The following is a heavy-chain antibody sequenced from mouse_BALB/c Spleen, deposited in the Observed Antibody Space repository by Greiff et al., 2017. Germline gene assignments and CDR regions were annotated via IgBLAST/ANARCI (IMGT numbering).Heavy chain of an antibody. CDR3: ARKEYGNYGYYYAMDY. D-gene: IGHD2-10*02. CDR2: ILPGSGST. V-gene: IGHV1-9*01. J-gene: IGHJ4*01. CDR1: GYTFSSYW. Sequence: VKLVESGAELMKPGASVKISCKATGYTFSSYWIEWVKQRPGHGLEWIGEILPGSGSTNYNEKFKGKATFTADTSSNTAYMQLSSLTSEDSAVYYCARKEYGNYGYYYAMDYWGQGTSVTVSS.